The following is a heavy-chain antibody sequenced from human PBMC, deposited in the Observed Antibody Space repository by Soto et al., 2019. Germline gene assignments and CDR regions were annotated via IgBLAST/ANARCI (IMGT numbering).Heavy chain of an antibody. J-gene: IGHJ4*02. V-gene: IGHV4-59*01. CDR3: ARGRGRWLPPYYFDY. CDR1: GGSISSYY. CDR2: IYYSGSS. Sequence: SETLSLTCTVSGGSISSYYWSWIRQPPGKGLEWIGYIYYSGSSNYNPSLKSRVTISVDTSKNQFSLKLSSVTAADTAVYYCARGRGRWLPPYYFDYWGQGTLVTVPS. D-gene: IGHD5-12*01.